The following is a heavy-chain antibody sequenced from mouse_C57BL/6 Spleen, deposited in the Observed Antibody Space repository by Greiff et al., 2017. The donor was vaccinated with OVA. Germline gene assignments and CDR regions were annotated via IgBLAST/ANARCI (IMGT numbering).Heavy chain of an antibody. J-gene: IGHJ2*01. CDR3: ARSDYGSSPFDY. Sequence: EVQLQQSGPELVKPGASVKISCKASGYSFTGYYMNWVKQSPEKSLEWIGEINPSTGGTTYNQKFKAKATLTVDKSSSTAYMQLKSLTSEDSAFYYCARSDYGSSPFDYWGQGTTLTVSS. CDR1: GYSFTGYY. D-gene: IGHD1-1*01. V-gene: IGHV1-42*01. CDR2: INPSTGGT.